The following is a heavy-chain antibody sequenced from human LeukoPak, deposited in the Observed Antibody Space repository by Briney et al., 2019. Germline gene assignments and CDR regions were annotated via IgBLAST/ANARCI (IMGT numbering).Heavy chain of an antibody. CDR2: INTDGSST. J-gene: IGHJ4*02. CDR3: KSGIVATIGGY. CDR1: GFTFSRHW. D-gene: IGHD5-12*01. V-gene: IGHV3-74*01. Sequence: GGSLRLSCAASGFTFSRHWMHWVRQAPGKGLVWVSRINTDGSSTSHADSVKGRFTISRDNTKNTLYLQMNCLRAEDTAVYYCKSGIVATIGGYWGQGTLVTASS.